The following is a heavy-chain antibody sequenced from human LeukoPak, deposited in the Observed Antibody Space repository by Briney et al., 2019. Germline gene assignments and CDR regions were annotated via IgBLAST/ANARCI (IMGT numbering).Heavy chain of an antibody. J-gene: IGHJ4*02. Sequence: SETLSLTCTVSGGSVSSGGYYWNWIRQPPGKGLEWIGYFYYSGSTNYNPSLKSRVTISLDTSKNQFSLKLSSATAADTAVYYCARSPNSSGWYTYWGQGTLVTVSS. V-gene: IGHV4-61*08. CDR3: ARSPNSSGWYTY. CDR1: GGSVSSGGYY. CDR2: FYYSGST. D-gene: IGHD6-19*01.